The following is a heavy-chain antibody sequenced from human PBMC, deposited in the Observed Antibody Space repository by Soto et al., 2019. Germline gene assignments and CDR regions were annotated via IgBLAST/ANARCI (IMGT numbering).Heavy chain of an antibody. J-gene: IGHJ5*02. CDR2: ISAYNGNT. V-gene: IGHV1-18*04. CDR3: ARRSPSGYLGGWFDP. D-gene: IGHD5-12*01. CDR1: GYTFTSYG. Sequence: GASVKVSCKASGYTFTSYGISWVRQAPGQGLEWMGWISAYNGNTNYAQKLQGRVTMTTDTSTSTAYMELRSLRSDDTAVYYCARRSPSGYLGGWFDPWGQGTLVTVSS.